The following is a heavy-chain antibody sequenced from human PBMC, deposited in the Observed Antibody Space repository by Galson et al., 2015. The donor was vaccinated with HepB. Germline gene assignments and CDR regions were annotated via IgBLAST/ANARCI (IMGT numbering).Heavy chain of an antibody. Sequence: PALVKPTQTLTLTCTFSGFSLTTSGVGVGWIRQPPGKALEWLALIYWDDDKRYCPSLKTRLNITKDTSKNEVVLTMTNVDPVDTATYYCSHLRWGPFDYWGREPWPPSPQ. D-gene: IGHD3-16*01. V-gene: IGHV2-5*02. CDR2: IYWDDDK. J-gene: IGHJ4*02. CDR1: GFSLTTSGVG. CDR3: SHLRWGPFDY.